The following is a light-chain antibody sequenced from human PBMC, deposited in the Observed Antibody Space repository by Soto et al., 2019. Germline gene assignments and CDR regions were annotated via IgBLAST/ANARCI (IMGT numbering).Light chain of an antibody. V-gene: IGLV2-8*01. J-gene: IGLJ2*01. Sequence: QSALTQPPSASGSPGQSVTISCTGTSSDVGGYNYVSWYQQYPGKAPKLIIYEGTKRPSGVSGRFSGSKSGNTASLTVSGLQAEDEADYFCCSYTSTFSVFGGGTKLTVL. CDR2: EGT. CDR1: SSDVGGYNY. CDR3: CSYTSTFSV.